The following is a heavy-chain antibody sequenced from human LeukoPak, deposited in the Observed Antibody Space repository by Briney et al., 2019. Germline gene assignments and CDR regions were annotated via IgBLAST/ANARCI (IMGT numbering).Heavy chain of an antibody. V-gene: IGHV4-34*01. CDR2: INHSGST. J-gene: IGHJ6*03. CDR1: GGSFSRYF. CDR3: AREVILGYYYMDV. Sequence: SETLSLTCAVYGGSFSRYFWSWIRQPPGKGLEWIGEINHSGSTNYNPSLKSRVTISVDPSKSQFSLNLSSVTAADTAVYYCAREVILGYYYMDVWGKGTTATVSS. D-gene: IGHD3-10*01.